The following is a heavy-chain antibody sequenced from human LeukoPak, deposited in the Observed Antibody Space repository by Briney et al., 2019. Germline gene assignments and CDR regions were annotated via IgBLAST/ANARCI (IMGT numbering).Heavy chain of an antibody. Sequence: GGSLRLSCAASGFTFSNYAMSWVRQAPGRGLEWVAAISGSGGRTYYADSVKGRFTISRDNSKNTLHLQMNSLRAEDTAVYHCPRQLGYCSDGSCYFDYWGQGTLVTVSS. CDR1: GFTFSNYA. V-gene: IGHV3-23*01. J-gene: IGHJ4*02. CDR3: PRQLGYCSDGSCYFDY. CDR2: ISGSGGRT. D-gene: IGHD2-15*01.